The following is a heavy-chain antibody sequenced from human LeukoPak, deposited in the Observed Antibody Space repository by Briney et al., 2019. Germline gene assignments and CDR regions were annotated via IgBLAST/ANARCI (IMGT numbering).Heavy chain of an antibody. CDR3: ARYVHAPSYYYYYMDV. D-gene: IGHD2-8*01. V-gene: IGHV4-59*01. J-gene: IGHJ6*03. CDR2: YYGGRT. CDR1: GDSISRYY. Sequence: SETLSLTCAVSGDSISRYYWSWIRQSPGKGLEWIGYYGGRTTYYPSLKSRVTMSVDTSKNQFSLKLTSVTAADTAVYYCARYVHAPSYYYYYMDVWGKGTTVTVPS.